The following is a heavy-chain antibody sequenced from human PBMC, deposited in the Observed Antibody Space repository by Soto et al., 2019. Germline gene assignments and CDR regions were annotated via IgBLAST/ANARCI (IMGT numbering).Heavy chain of an antibody. D-gene: IGHD3-22*01. V-gene: IGHV4-30-2*01. Sequence: KPSETLSLTCAVSGGSISSGGYSWSWIRQPPGKGLEWIGYIYHSGSTYYNPSLKSRVTISVDRSKNQFSLKLSSVTAADTAVYYCARAMITMIGNWFDPWGQGTLVTVSS. J-gene: IGHJ5*02. CDR2: IYHSGST. CDR3: ARAMITMIGNWFDP. CDR1: GGSISSGGYS.